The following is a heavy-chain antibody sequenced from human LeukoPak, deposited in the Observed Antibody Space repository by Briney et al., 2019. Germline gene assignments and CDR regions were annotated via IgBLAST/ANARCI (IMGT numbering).Heavy chain of an antibody. CDR2: IYPGDSDT. Sequence: GESLKISFKGSGYRFTSYWIGWVRQMPGKGLEWMGIIYPGDSDTRYSPSFQGQVTISADKSISTAYLQWSSLKASDTAMYYCARRGYYGSGSYPFDCWGQGTLVTVSS. CDR3: ARRGYYGSGSYPFDC. V-gene: IGHV5-51*01. D-gene: IGHD3-10*01. J-gene: IGHJ4*02. CDR1: GYRFTSYW.